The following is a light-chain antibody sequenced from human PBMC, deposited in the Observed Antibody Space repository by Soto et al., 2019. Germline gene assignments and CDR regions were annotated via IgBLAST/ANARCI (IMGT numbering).Light chain of an antibody. CDR2: EVS. CDR1: SSDVSGYDY. CDR3: GSSTTNSIGV. V-gene: IGLV2-14*01. Sequence: QSVLTQPASVSGSPGQSVTISCTGTSSDVSGYDYVSWYQQHPGKVPELIIYEVSDRPSGVSNRFSGSKSGNTASLTISGLQVEDEADYSCGSSTTNSIGVFGGGTKLTVL. J-gene: IGLJ3*02.